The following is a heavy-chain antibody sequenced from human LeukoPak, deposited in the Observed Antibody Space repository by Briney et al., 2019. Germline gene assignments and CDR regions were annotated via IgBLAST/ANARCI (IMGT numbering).Heavy chain of an antibody. Sequence: SETLSLTCAVYGGSFSGYYWSWIRQPPGKGLEWIGEINHSGSTNYNPSLKSRVTISVDTSENQFSLKLSSVTAADTAVYYCAREDRDGYNRWGQGTLVTVSS. D-gene: IGHD5-24*01. CDR1: GGSFSGYY. CDR3: AREDRDGYNR. CDR2: INHSGST. V-gene: IGHV4-34*01. J-gene: IGHJ4*02.